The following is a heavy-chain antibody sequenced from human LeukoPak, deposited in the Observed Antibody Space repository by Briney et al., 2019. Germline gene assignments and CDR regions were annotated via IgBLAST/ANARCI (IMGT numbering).Heavy chain of an antibody. D-gene: IGHD1-14*01. CDR1: GFTFSDYY. Sequence: GGSLRLSCAASGFTFSDYYMSWIRQAPGKGLEWVSAISGSGSSTYYADSVKGRFTISRDKSKNTLYLQMNSLRAEDTAVYYCAKETGGSLDYWGQGTLVTISS. J-gene: IGHJ4*02. CDR3: AKETGGSLDY. V-gene: IGHV3-23*01. CDR2: ISGSGSST.